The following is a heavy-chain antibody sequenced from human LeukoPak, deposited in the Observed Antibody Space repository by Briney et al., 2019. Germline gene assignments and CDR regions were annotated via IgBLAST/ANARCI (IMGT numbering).Heavy chain of an antibody. CDR2: IYYSGST. CDR1: GGSISSGGYY. CDR3: ARAGFTMVRGVPNWFDP. V-gene: IGHV4-31*03. Sequence: SETLSLTCTVSGGSISSGGYYWSWIRQHPGKGLEWIGYIYYSGSTYYNPSLKSRVTISVDTSKNQFSLKLSSVTAADTAVYYCARAGFTMVRGVPNWFDPWGQGTLVTVFS. D-gene: IGHD3-10*01. J-gene: IGHJ5*02.